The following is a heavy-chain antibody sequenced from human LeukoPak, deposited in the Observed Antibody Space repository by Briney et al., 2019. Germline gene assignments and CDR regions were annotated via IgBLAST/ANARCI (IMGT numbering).Heavy chain of an antibody. V-gene: IGHV3-21*01. CDR1: VFTFSSYS. CDR2: ISGSSSYI. D-gene: IGHD5-24*01. J-gene: IGHJ6*03. CDR3: ARVRDGYKPPKLSSYYYMDV. Sequence: GGSLRLSCAASVFTFSSYSMNWVRQAPGKGLEWVSSISGSSSYIYYADSVRGRFTISRDNAKNSLDLQMSSLRAEDTAVYYCARVRDGYKPPKLSSYYYMDVWGKGTTVTISS.